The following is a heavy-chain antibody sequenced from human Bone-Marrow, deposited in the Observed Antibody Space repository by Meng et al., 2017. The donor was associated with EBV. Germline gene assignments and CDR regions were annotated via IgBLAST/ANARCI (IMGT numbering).Heavy chain of an antibody. CDR2: INVGNGDT. CDR3: ARDSSGDSRNFDP. Sequence: VQIVQSGAEVKKPGASVKVSCKASGYTFRTYAIHWVRQAPGQRLEGMGWINVGNGDTKYSQKLQGRVTITRDTSASTAYMELRSLRSEDTAVYYCARDSSGDSRNFDPWGQGTLVTVSS. J-gene: IGHJ5*02. D-gene: IGHD3-22*01. CDR1: GYTFRTYA. V-gene: IGHV1-3*01.